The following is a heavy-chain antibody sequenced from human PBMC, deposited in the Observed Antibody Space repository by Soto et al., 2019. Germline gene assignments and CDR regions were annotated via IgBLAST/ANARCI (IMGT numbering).Heavy chain of an antibody. D-gene: IGHD6-19*01. CDR1: GGSISRYY. CDR2: IDYSGST. J-gene: IGHJ5*02. Sequence: QVQLQESGPGLVKPSETLSLTCTVSGGSISRYYWSWIRQPPGKGLEWIGYIDYSGSTNYNASLKSRVTISVDTSKNQFSLKLSSVTAGDTAVYYCAREAGEYSSGWDQQGVRWFDPWGQGTLVTVSS. V-gene: IGHV4-59*01. CDR3: AREAGEYSSGWDQQGVRWFDP.